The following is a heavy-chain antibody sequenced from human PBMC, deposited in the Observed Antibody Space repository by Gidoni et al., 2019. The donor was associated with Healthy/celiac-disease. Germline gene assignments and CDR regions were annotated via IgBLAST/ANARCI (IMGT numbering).Heavy chain of an antibody. CDR1: GVTFSSYW. D-gene: IGHD2-21*02. CDR2: INSDGSST. CDR3: AYGYDVVVTATDAFDI. V-gene: IGHV3-74*01. Sequence: EVQLVESGGGVVQPGGSLCRACAAPGVTFSSYWMDWVRQAPGRGLVWISRINSDGSSTSYADSVKGRFTISRDNAKNTLYLQMNSLRAEDTAVYYCAYGYDVVVTATDAFDIWGQGTMVTVSS. J-gene: IGHJ3*02.